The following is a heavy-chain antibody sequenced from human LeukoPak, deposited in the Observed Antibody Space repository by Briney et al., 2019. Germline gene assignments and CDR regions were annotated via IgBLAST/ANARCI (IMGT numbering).Heavy chain of an antibody. V-gene: IGHV3-33*06. CDR1: GFTFSSYG. D-gene: IGHD3-3*01. J-gene: IGHJ3*02. CDR2: IWYDGSNK. Sequence: GGSLRLXCAASGFTFSSYGMHWVRQAPGKGLEWVAVIWYDGSNKYYADSVKGRFTISRDNSKNTLYLQMNSLRAEDTAVYYCAKWADFGVVNDAFDIWGQGTMVTVSS. CDR3: AKWADFGVVNDAFDI.